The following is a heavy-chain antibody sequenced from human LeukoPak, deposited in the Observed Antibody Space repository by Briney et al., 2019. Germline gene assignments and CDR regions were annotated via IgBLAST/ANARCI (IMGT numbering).Heavy chain of an antibody. J-gene: IGHJ4*02. D-gene: IGHD2-2*01. CDR2: IYPGDSDT. Sequence: GESLKISCKGSGYSFTSYRIGWVRQMPGKGLEWMGIIYPGDSDTRYSPSFQGQVTFSADKSISTAYLQWSSLKASDTAMYYCARRGCSSTSCFDYWGQGTLVTVSS. CDR3: ARRGCSSTSCFDY. CDR1: GYSFTSYR. V-gene: IGHV5-51*01.